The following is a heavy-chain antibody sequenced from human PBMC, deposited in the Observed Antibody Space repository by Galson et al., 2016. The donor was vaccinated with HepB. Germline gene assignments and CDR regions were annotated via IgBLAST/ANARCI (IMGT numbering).Heavy chain of an antibody. CDR3: ARDNTGYFYFDY. CDR2: IFGDGSRT. Sequence: SLRLSCAASGFTFRSHWMHWVRQSPGKGLVWVARIFGDGSRTRYADSVEGRFTISRDNAKNTLYLQMNSLRAEDTAVYYCARDNTGYFYFDYWGQGTLVTVSS. V-gene: IGHV3-74*01. CDR1: GFTFRSHW. J-gene: IGHJ4*02. D-gene: IGHD1-14*01.